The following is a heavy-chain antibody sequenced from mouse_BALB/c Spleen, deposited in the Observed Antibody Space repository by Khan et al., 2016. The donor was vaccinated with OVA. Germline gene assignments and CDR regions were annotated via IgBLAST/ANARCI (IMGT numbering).Heavy chain of an antibody. CDR1: GFTFSSYG. Sequence: EVELVESGGDLVKPGGSLKLSCAASGFTFSSYGMSWVRQIPDKRLELVATISSGGSYTYYTDSVKGRFTISRDNAKNTLYLHMSSLKSEDTAMYYFATYNGNYYFDYWGQGATLTVSS. D-gene: IGHD2-10*01. V-gene: IGHV5-6*01. CDR2: ISSGGSYT. CDR3: ATYNGNYYFDY. J-gene: IGHJ2*01.